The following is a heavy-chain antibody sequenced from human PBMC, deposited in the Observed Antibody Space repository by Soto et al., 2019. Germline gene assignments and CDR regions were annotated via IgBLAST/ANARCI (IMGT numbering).Heavy chain of an antibody. CDR1: GFTFDDYT. Sequence: GGSLRLSCAASGFTFDDYTMHWVRQAPGKGLEWVSLISWDGGSTYYADSVKGRFTISRDNSKNSLYLQMNSLRTEDTALYYCAKGGYDSWLYYYYYMDVWGKGTTVTVSS. CDR2: ISWDGGST. D-gene: IGHD5-12*01. V-gene: IGHV3-43*01. CDR3: AKGGYDSWLYYYYYMDV. J-gene: IGHJ6*03.